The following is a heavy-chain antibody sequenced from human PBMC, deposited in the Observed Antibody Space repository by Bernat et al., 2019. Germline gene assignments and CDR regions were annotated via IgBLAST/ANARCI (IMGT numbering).Heavy chain of an antibody. Sequence: EVQLVESGGGLVQPGGSLRLSCVASGFTFSSSWMHWVRQAPGKGLVWVSRINIDGSITSYADSVKGRLTISRVNAKNTVYLQMNSLRAEDTALYYCATDKYCNGDRCAPNDFDYWGQGTLVTVSS. CDR3: ATDKYCNGDRCAPNDFDY. CDR1: GFTFSSSW. J-gene: IGHJ4*02. D-gene: IGHD2-15*01. V-gene: IGHV3-74*01. CDR2: INIDGSIT.